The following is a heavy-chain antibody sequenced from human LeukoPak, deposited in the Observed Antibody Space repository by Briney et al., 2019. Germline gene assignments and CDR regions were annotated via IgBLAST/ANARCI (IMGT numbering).Heavy chain of an antibody. V-gene: IGHV3-23*01. CDR2: INTGGVHT. J-gene: IGHJ4*02. D-gene: IGHD2/OR15-2a*01. Sequence: PGGSLRLSCAASGFTFSSYAMSWVRQAPGKGLERVSGINTGGVHTYYADSVKGRFSISRDDSKSTLFLQMSDLRAEDTAIYYCAKSQYTVNYHFYNWGQGTLVTVSS. CDR3: AKSQYTVNYHFYN. CDR1: GFTFSSYA.